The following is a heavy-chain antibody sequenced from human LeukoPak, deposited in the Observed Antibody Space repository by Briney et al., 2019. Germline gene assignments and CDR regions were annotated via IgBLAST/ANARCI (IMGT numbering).Heavy chain of an antibody. CDR3: ARTTLLVRAFDI. D-gene: IGHD3-10*01. V-gene: IGHV1-18*01. CDR2: ISAYNGNT. Sequence: ASVKVSCKASGYTFTSYGISWVRQAPGQGLEWMGWISAYNGNTNYAQKLQGRVTMTTDTSTSTAYMELRSLRSEDTAVYYCARTTLLVRAFDIWGQGTMVTVSS. J-gene: IGHJ3*02. CDR1: GYTFTSYG.